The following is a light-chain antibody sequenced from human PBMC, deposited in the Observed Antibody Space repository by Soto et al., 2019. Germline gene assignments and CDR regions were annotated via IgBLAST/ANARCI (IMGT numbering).Light chain of an antibody. CDR2: DAS. V-gene: IGKV3-11*01. CDR1: QSVSSN. Sequence: EIVLTQSPATLSLSPGERATLSCRASQSVSSNLAWYQQKPGQAPRLLIYDASNRATGIPARFSGSGSGTDFTLTISSLEPEDFAVYYCQQRSNWRPGYTFGQGTKLEIK. CDR3: QQRSNWRPGYT. J-gene: IGKJ2*01.